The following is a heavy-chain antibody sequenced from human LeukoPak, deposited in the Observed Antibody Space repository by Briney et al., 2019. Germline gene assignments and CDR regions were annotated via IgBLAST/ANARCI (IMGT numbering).Heavy chain of an antibody. D-gene: IGHD1-1*01. CDR3: ARDRGTWNDDGFDY. V-gene: IGHV4-39*07. CDR2: IYYSGST. Sequence: SETLSLTCTVSGGSISSSSYYWGWIRQPPGKGLEWIGSIYYSGSTYYKPSLKSRVTMSVDTSKDQFSLKLSSVTAADTAVYHCARDRGTWNDDGFDYWGQGTLVTVSS. CDR1: GGSISSSSYY. J-gene: IGHJ4*02.